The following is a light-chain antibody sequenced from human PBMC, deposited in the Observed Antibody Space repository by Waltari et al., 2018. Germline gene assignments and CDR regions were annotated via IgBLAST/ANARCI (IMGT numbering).Light chain of an antibody. CDR1: SNNVGNQG. CDR3: SAWDSSLSAGV. J-gene: IGLJ3*02. V-gene: IGLV10-54*04. Sequence: QAGLTQPPSVSKDLRQTVTLTCTGNSNNVGNQGAAWLQQHQGRPPKLLSYRNNNRPPGISERFSASTSGNTASLTITGLQSEDEADYYCSAWDSSLSAGVFGGGTKLTVL. CDR2: RNN.